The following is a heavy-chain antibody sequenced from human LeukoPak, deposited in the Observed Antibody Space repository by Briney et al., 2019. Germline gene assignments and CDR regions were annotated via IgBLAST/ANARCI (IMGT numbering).Heavy chain of an antibody. CDR1: GFTFSSYS. D-gene: IGHD1-1*01. Sequence: GGSLRLSCAASGFTFSSYSMNWVRQAPGKGLEWVSSISSSSSYIYYADSVKGRFTISRDNAKNSLYLQMNSLRAEDTAVYYCASGYGLYWKHVGYWGQGTLVTVSS. CDR3: ASGYGLYWKHVGY. CDR2: ISSSSSYI. V-gene: IGHV3-21*01. J-gene: IGHJ4*02.